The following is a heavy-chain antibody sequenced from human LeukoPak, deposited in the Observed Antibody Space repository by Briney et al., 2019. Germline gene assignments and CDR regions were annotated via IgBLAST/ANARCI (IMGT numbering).Heavy chain of an antibody. J-gene: IGHJ4*02. CDR2: TRNKANSYTT. D-gene: IGHD5-24*01. Sequence: LSLTCGVSGGSITNTNYWTWVRQAPGKGLEWVGRTRNKANSYTTEYAASVKGRFTISRDDSKNSLYLQMNSLKTEDTAVYYCARGYNSFDQWGQGTLVTVSS. CDR3: ARGYNSFDQ. V-gene: IGHV3-72*01. CDR1: GGSITNTN.